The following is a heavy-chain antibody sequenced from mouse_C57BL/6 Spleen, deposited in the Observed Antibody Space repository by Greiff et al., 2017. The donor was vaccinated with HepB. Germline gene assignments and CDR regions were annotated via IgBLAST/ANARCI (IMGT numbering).Heavy chain of an antibody. CDR1: GFTFSSYT. Sequence: EVQGVESGGGLVKPGGSLKLSCAASGFTFSSYTMSWVRQTPEKRLEWVATISGGGGNTYYPDSVKGRFTISRDNAKNTLYLQMSSLRSEDTALYYCARHYDYDGKGVYFDYWGQGTTLTVSS. CDR3: ARHYDYDGKGVYFDY. D-gene: IGHD2-4*01. V-gene: IGHV5-9*01. CDR2: ISGGGGNT. J-gene: IGHJ2*01.